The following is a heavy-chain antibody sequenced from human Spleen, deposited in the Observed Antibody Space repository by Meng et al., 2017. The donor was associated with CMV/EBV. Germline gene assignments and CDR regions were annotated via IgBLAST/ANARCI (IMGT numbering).Heavy chain of an antibody. V-gene: IGHV4-34*01. CDR1: SFSGSY. J-gene: IGHJ4*02. D-gene: IGHD3-22*01. Sequence: SFSGSYWGLLRQPPGTGLEWVGEINHSGSTNYNPSLKSRVTISVDTSKNQFSLKLSSVTAADTAVYYCARRRNYYDSSGYYRVFDYWGQGTLVTVSS. CDR2: INHSGST. CDR3: ARRRNYYDSSGYYRVFDY.